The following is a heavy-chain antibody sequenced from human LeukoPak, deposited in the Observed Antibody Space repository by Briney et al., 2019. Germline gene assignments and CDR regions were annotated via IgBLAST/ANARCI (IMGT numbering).Heavy chain of an antibody. CDR2: VYYSGST. Sequence: GSMRLSCAASGFTFSSYSMNWVRQPPGKGLQWIGSVYYSGSTYYNPSLQSRVTISVDTSKNHFSLKLSSVTAADTAVYYCARDSPDCGSTTCYKDWFDPWGQGTLVTVSS. CDR1: GFTFSSYS. V-gene: IGHV4-39*07. CDR3: ARDSPDCGSTTCYKDWFDP. J-gene: IGHJ5*02. D-gene: IGHD2-2*02.